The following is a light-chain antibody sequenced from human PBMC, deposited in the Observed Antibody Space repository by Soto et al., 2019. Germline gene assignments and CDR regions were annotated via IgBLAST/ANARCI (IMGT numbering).Light chain of an antibody. V-gene: IGKV4-1*01. CDR2: WAS. J-gene: IGKJ2*01. Sequence: DIVMTQSPDSLAVSLGERATINCKSSQSVLYSSNNKTYLAWYQQKPGQPPKLLIYWASTRESGVPDRFSGSGSGPDFTLTISSLQAEDVAVYYCQQYYSTPPTFGQGTKLEIK. CDR3: QQYYSTPPT. CDR1: QSVLYSSNNKTY.